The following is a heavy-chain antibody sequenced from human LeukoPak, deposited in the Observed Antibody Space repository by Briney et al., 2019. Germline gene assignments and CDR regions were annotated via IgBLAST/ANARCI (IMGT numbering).Heavy chain of an antibody. V-gene: IGHV3-66*01. D-gene: IGHD2/OR15-2a*01. Sequence: PGGSLRLSCAASGFTVSSNYMSWVRQAPGKGLEWVSVIYSGGSTYYADSVKGRFTISRDNSKNTLYLQMNSLRAEDTAVYYCAREYSNYFPESIYWGQGTLVTVSS. CDR2: IYSGGST. CDR1: GFTVSSNY. CDR3: AREYSNYFPESIY. J-gene: IGHJ4*02.